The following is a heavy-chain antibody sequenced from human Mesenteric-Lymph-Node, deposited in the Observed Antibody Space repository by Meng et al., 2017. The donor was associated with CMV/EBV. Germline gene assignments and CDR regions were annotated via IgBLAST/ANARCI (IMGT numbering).Heavy chain of an antibody. V-gene: IGHV2-5*02. CDR1: GFSLSTSGVG. CDR2: IYWEDDK. CDR3: AHSSGIAAAGPFYFDY. J-gene: IGHJ4*02. Sequence: QITLKESGPTLVKPTQTLTLTCTFSGFSLSTSGVGVGWIRQPPGKALEWLALIYWEDDKRYSPSLKSRLTITKDNSKNQVVLKMTNMDPVDTATYYCAHSSGIAAAGPFYFDYWGQGTLVTVSS. D-gene: IGHD6-13*01.